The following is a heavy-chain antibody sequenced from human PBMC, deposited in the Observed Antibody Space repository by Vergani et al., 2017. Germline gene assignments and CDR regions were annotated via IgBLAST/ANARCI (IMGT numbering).Heavy chain of an antibody. CDR2: VSFRGAT. D-gene: IGHD3-10*01. J-gene: IGHJ4*02. CDR3: ARSREYYGAGRADY. Sequence: QVQLQESGPGLVKPSQTLSLTCTVSGASVNSYYWSWIRQPPGKGLEWMGYVSFRGATHYDPSFRSRITISLNTSSNQFSLYLTSVTAADTAVYYCARSREYYGAGRADYWGQGTLVTVSS. CDR1: GASVNSYY. V-gene: IGHV4-59*02.